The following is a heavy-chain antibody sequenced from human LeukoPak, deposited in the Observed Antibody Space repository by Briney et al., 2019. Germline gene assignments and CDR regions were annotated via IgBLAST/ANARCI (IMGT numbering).Heavy chain of an antibody. Sequence: SETLSLTCTVSGGSISSYFWSWIRQPAGKGLEWIGRIYTSGSTNYNPSLKSRVTMSVETSKNQFSLKLSSVTAADTAVYYCARDRSLDTIFGVVTTHFDYWGQGTLVTVSS. CDR3: ARDRSLDTIFGVVTTHFDY. CDR2: IYTSGST. V-gene: IGHV4-4*07. CDR1: GGSISSYF. D-gene: IGHD3-3*01. J-gene: IGHJ4*02.